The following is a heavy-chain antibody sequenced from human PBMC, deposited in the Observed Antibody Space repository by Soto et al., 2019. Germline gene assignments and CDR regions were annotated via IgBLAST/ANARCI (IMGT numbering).Heavy chain of an antibody. D-gene: IGHD3-10*01. Sequence: QVQLVESGGGVVQPGRSLRLSCAASGFTFSNYGMHWVRQAPGKGLEWVAVILNDGSNRYHADSVKDRFTISRDNSQNTLYLQMNSLRAEDTAVYYCARDDEYSGNGMDVWGQWTTVTVS. J-gene: IGHJ6*02. V-gene: IGHV3-33*01. CDR3: ARDDEYSGNGMDV. CDR2: ILNDGSNR. CDR1: GFTFSNYG.